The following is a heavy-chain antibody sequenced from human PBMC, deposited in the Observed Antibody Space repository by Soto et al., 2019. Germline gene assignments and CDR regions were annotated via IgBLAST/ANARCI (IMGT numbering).Heavy chain of an antibody. J-gene: IGHJ5*02. CDR2: IYWNEDK. CDR1: GFSLKTAGAG. Sequence: QITLKASGPTLVTPTQTLTLTCTFSGFSLKTAGAGVGWIRQPPGPALEWLALIYWNEDKRYSPSLRSRLTITKDTSKNQVVLTMTNMDPVDTATYYCAHRGYGDYPRDNWFDPWGQGTLVTVSS. CDR3: AHRGYGDYPRDNWFDP. V-gene: IGHV2-5*01. D-gene: IGHD4-17*01.